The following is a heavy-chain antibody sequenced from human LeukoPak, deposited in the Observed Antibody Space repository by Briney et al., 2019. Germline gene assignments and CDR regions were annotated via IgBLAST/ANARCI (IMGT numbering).Heavy chain of an antibody. Sequence: KPSETLSLTCTVSGYSISSGYYWGWIRQPPGKGLEWIGSIYHSGSTYYNPSLKSRVTISVDTSKNQFSLRLSSVTVADTAVYYCGGIWVGATKDNWFDPRGQGNPVTVSS. CDR1: GYSISSGYY. CDR3: GGIWVGATKDNWFDP. V-gene: IGHV4-38-2*02. D-gene: IGHD1-26*01. CDR2: IYHSGST. J-gene: IGHJ5*01.